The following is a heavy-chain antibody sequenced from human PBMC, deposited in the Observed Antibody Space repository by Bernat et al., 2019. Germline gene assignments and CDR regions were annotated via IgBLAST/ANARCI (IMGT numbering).Heavy chain of an antibody. CDR3: ARGTSTSAPYMDV. Sequence: EVQVVESGGGLVQPGGSLRLSCAASGFTFSSYWMNWVRQAPGKGLEWVATIKEDGSQKDYVDSVKGRFTISRDNAKNSLYLQMNSLRAEDTAVYYCARGTSTSAPYMDVWGKGTTVTVSS. CDR2: IKEDGSQK. V-gene: IGHV3-7*03. CDR1: GFTFSSYW. J-gene: IGHJ6*03.